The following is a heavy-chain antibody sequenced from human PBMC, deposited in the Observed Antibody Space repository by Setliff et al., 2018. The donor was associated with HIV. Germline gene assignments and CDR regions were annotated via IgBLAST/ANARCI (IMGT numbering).Heavy chain of an antibody. CDR1: GFTFSSYK. CDR3: ARAYNVYDYRFDSSGYDY. V-gene: IGHV3-7*03. J-gene: IGHJ4*02. Sequence: GGSLRLSCEASGFTFSSYKMNWVRQAPGKGLEWVSNTKYDGSESYYVDSGKGRFIASTKNAKNSLFLEMNSLEAEDTAVYYCARAYNVYDYRFDSSGYDYWGQGTLVTVSS. CDR2: TKYDGSES. D-gene: IGHD3-22*01.